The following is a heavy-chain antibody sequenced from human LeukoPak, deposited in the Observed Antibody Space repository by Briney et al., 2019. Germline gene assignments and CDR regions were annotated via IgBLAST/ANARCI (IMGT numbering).Heavy chain of an antibody. CDR3: ARIGLGLWDY. Sequence: PGGSLRLSCAASGFTFSSYEMNWVRQAPGKGLEWVSYISSSGSTIYYADSVKGRFTISRDNAKNPLYLQMNSLRAEDTAVYYCARIGLGLWDYWGQGTLVTVSS. CDR1: GFTFSSYE. J-gene: IGHJ4*02. CDR2: ISSSGSTI. V-gene: IGHV3-48*03. D-gene: IGHD2-21*01.